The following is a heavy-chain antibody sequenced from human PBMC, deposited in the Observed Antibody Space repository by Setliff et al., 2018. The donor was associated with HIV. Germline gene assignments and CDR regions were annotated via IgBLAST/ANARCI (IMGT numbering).Heavy chain of an antibody. CDR3: ATLHSSGWPYYSDY. J-gene: IGHJ4*02. CDR1: GGSISITSYY. CDR2: IHYSGNT. D-gene: IGHD6-19*01. Sequence: SETLSLTCTVSGGSISITSYYWGWIRQPPGKALEWIGSIHYSGNTYYSPSLKRRVTISEDTSKNQFSLKLSSVTAADTAVYYCATLHSSGWPYYSDYWGQGILVTVSS. V-gene: IGHV4-39*01.